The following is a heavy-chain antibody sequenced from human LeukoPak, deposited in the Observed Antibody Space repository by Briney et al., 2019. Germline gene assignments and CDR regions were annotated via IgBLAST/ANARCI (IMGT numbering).Heavy chain of an antibody. CDR2: VYYSGST. V-gene: IGHV4-39*01. J-gene: IGHJ3*02. CDR3: AGHPSDYYAFDI. D-gene: IGHD3-10*01. CDR1: GGSISSSSYY. Sequence: PSETLSLTCTVSGGSISSSSYYWGWLRQPPGKGLEWIGSVYYSGSTYYNPSLKSRVTISVDTSKNQFSLKLSSVTAADTAVYYCAGHPSDYYAFDIWGQGTMVTVSS.